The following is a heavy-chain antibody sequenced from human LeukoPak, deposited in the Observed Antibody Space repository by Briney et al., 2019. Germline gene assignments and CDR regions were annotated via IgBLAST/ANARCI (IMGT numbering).Heavy chain of an antibody. CDR3: ARVGDPGLDYYYGMDV. D-gene: IGHD2-21*02. J-gene: IGHJ6*02. V-gene: IGHV4-61*05. Sequence: SETLSLTCTVSGGSISNINYYWGWIRQPPGKGLEWIGYIYYSGSTNYNPSLKSRVTMSVDTSKNQFSLKLSSVTAADTAVYYCARVGDPGLDYYYGMDVWGQGTTVTVSS. CDR2: IYYSGST. CDR1: GGSISNINYY.